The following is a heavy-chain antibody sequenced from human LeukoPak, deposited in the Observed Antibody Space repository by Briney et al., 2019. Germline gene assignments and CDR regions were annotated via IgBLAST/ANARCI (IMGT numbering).Heavy chain of an antibody. CDR2: IHPNSGDT. Sequence: ASVKVSCKASGYTFTGYYMHWVRQAPGQGLEWMGWIHPNSGDTKYAQKFQGRVTMTRDTSISTLYMELSRLRSDDTAVYYCARDDILDYWGQGTLVTVSS. J-gene: IGHJ4*02. D-gene: IGHD3-9*01. V-gene: IGHV1-2*02. CDR1: GYTFTGYY. CDR3: ARDDILDY.